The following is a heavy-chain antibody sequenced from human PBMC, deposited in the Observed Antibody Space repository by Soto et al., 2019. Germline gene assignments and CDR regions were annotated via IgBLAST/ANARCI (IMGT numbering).Heavy chain of an antibody. V-gene: IGHV3-48*03. Sequence: GGSLRLSCVDSGLTLSSFEMNWVRQAPGKGLEWVSYISSGAGSTTYYADSVKGRFTISRDNAKNSLYLQMNSLRAEDTAVYYCARAHSGYRYGQGGYYQYYAMDVWGQGTTVTVSS. CDR2: ISSGAGSTT. D-gene: IGHD5-18*01. CDR1: GLTLSSFE. CDR3: ARAHSGYRYGQGGYYQYYAMDV. J-gene: IGHJ6*02.